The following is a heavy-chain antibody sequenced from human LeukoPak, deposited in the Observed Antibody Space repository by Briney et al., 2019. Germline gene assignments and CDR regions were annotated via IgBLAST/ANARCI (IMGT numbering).Heavy chain of an antibody. Sequence: PSETLSLTRTVSGGSISSGSYYWRWIRQPAGKGLEWIGRIYTSGSTNYNPSLKSRVTISVDTSKHQSSLKLSSVTAADTAVYYCARGPYIVVVPAANYWSDPWGQGTLVTLSS. J-gene: IGHJ5*02. V-gene: IGHV4-61*02. CDR3: ARGPYIVVVPAANYWSDP. D-gene: IGHD2-2*01. CDR1: GGSISSGSYY. CDR2: IYTSGST.